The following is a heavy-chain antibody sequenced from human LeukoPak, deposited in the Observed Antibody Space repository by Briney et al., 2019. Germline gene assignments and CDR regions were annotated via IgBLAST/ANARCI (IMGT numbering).Heavy chain of an antibody. V-gene: IGHV3-30*03. CDR3: ARDWGVDYGSGSYAFDI. CDR2: ISYDGSNK. D-gene: IGHD3-10*01. J-gene: IGHJ3*02. CDR1: GFTFSSYG. Sequence: GGSLRLSCAASGFTFSSYGMHWVRQAPGKGLEWVAVISYDGSNKYYADSVKGRFTISRDNAKNSLYLQMNSLRAEDTAVYYCARDWGVDYGSGSYAFDIWGQGTMVTVSS.